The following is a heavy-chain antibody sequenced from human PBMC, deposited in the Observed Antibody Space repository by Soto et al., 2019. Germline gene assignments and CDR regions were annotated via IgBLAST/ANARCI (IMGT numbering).Heavy chain of an antibody. CDR1: GFTFSSNG. CDR3: AKMEYSSSWPNYYYYGMDV. CDR2: ISYDGSNK. V-gene: IGHV3-30*18. Sequence: QVQLVESGGGVVQPGRSLRLSCAASGFTFSSNGRHWFRQAPGRGLEGWAVISYDGSNKYYADSVKGRFTISRDNSKNTLYLQMNSLRAEDTAVYYCAKMEYSSSWPNYYYYGMDVWGQGTTVTVSS. J-gene: IGHJ6*02. D-gene: IGHD6-13*01.